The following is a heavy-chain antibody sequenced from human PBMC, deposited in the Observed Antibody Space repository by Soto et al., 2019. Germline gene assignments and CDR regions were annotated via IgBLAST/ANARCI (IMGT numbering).Heavy chain of an antibody. CDR2: INQSGST. J-gene: IGHJ4*02. D-gene: IGHD2-15*01. V-gene: IGHV4-34*01. CDR1: GGSFSGYY. CDR3: ARVNKIGVAVVAAPRHPDEFDY. Sequence: SDTLSLTCAVYGGSFSGYYWSWIRQPPGKGLEWIGEINQSGSTNYNPSLKSRVTISVDTSKNQFSLKLSSVTAADTAVYYCARVNKIGVAVVAAPRHPDEFDYWGQGTLVTVSS.